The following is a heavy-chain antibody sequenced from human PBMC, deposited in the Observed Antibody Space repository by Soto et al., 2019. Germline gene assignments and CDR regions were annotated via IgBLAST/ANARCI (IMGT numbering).Heavy chain of an antibody. CDR2: INPNSGGT. CDR1: GYSLTSFG. J-gene: IGHJ6*02. V-gene: IGHV1-2*04. D-gene: IGHD6-19*01. CDR3: ARESGIAVAGSDSYYYYGMDV. Sequence: ASVKVSCKPSGYSLTSFGFTWVRQAPGQGLEWMGWINPNSGGTNYAQKFQGWVTMTRDTSISTAYMELSRLRSDDTAVYYCARESGIAVAGSDSYYYYGMDVWGQGTTVTVSS.